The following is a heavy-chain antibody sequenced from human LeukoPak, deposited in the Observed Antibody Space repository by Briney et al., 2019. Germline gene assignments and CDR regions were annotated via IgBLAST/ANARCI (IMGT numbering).Heavy chain of an antibody. J-gene: IGHJ4*02. CDR3: AKDSVGYCTNGVCSYFDY. CDR1: GFTFSSYA. V-gene: IGHV3-23*01. D-gene: IGHD2-8*01. Sequence: GGSLRLSCAASGFTFSSYAMSWVRQAPGKGLEWVSAISGSGGSTYYADSVKGRFTISRDNSKNTLYLQMNSLRAEDTAVYYCAKDSVGYCTNGVCSYFDYWGQGTLVTVSS. CDR2: ISGSGGST.